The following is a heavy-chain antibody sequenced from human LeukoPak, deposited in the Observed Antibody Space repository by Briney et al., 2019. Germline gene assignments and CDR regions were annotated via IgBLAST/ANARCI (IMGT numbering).Heavy chain of an antibody. V-gene: IGHV4-59*12. CDR1: GGSISSYY. CDR3: ARGAYTALGYFDY. CDR2: IYYSGST. Sequence: SETLSLTCTVSGGSISSYYWSWIRQPPGKGLEWIGYIYYSGSTNYNPSLKSRVTISVDTSKNQFSLKLSSVTAADTAVYYCARGAYTALGYFDYWGQGTLVTVSS. J-gene: IGHJ4*02. D-gene: IGHD5-18*01.